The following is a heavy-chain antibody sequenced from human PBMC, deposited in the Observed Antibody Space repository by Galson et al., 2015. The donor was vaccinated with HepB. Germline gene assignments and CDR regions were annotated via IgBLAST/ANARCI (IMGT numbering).Heavy chain of an antibody. CDR3: AKADIVVVPAAGIDY. CDR2: ISWNSGSI. V-gene: IGHV3-9*01. J-gene: IGHJ4*02. D-gene: IGHD2-2*01. Sequence: SLRLSCAASGFTFDDYAMHWVRQAPGKGLEWVSGISWNSGSIGYADSVKGRFTISRDNAKNSLYLQMNSLRAEDTALYYCAKADIVVVPAAGIDYWGQGTLVTVSS. CDR1: GFTFDDYA.